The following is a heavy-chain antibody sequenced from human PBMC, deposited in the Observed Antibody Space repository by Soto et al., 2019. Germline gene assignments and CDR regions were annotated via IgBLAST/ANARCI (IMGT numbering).Heavy chain of an antibody. D-gene: IGHD3-22*01. CDR2: IYYSGST. V-gene: IGHV4-30-4*01. J-gene: IGHJ4*02. Sequence: KPSETLSLTCTVSGGSISSGDYYWSWIRQPPGKGLEWIGYIYYSGSTYYNTSLKSRVTISVDTSKNQFSLKLSSVTAADTAVYYCASQALLYYYDSSGYLPYWGQGTLVTVSS. CDR3: ASQALLYYYDSSGYLPY. CDR1: GGSISSGDYY.